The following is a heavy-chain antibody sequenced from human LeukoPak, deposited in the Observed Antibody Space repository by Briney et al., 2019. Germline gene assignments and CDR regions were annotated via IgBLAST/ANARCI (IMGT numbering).Heavy chain of an antibody. J-gene: IGHJ6*03. V-gene: IGHV1-69*05. CDR2: IIPIFGTA. CDR3: ARGHPDGWSYYYMDV. D-gene: IGHD3-3*01. Sequence: SVKVSCKASGDTFSSYAISWVRQAPGQGLEWMGGIIPIFGTANYAQKFQGRVTITTDESTSTAYMELSSLRSEDTAVYYCARGHPDGWSYYYMDVWGKGTTVTVSS. CDR1: GDTFSSYA.